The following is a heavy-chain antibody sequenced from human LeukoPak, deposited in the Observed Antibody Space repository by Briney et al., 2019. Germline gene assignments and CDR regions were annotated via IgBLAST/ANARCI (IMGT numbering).Heavy chain of an antibody. D-gene: IGHD1-26*01. Sequence: GGSLRLSCAASGFTFSSYAMHWVRQAPGKGLEWVAVISYDGSNKYYADSVKGRFTISRDNSKNTLYLQMNSLRAEDMAVYYCAREVEGAHFDYWGQGTLVTVSS. CDR1: GFTFSSYA. J-gene: IGHJ4*02. CDR2: ISYDGSNK. CDR3: AREVEGAHFDY. V-gene: IGHV3-30-3*01.